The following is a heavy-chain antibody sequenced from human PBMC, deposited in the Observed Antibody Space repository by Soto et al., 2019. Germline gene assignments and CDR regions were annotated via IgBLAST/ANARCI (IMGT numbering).Heavy chain of an antibody. J-gene: IGHJ4*02. D-gene: IGHD3-22*01. CDR2: IYYSGST. CDR3: ARDIGGTYDTSGYYDY. V-gene: IGHV4-31*03. Sequence: SETLSLTCTVSGGSISSGGYYWSWIRQHPGKGLEWIGYIYYSGSTYYNPSLKSRVTISVDTSKNQFSLKLSSVTAADTAVYYCARDIGGTYDTSGYYDYWGQGTLVTVSS. CDR1: GGSISSGGYY.